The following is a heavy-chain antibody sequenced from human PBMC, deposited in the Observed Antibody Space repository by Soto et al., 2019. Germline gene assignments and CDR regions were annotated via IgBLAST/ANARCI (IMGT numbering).Heavy chain of an antibody. V-gene: IGHV3-11*01. D-gene: IGHD3-16*01. CDR1: GFSFSDYY. CDR2: ISNSGRTI. CDR3: ARLPYPWGWFDP. J-gene: IGHJ5*02. Sequence: QVPLVESGGGLVQPGGSLRLSCAASGFSFSDYYMSWIRQAPGKGQEWISYISNSGRTIYYADSLKGLFTISRDNAKNSLYVQMTRPRVDDTAMYYCARLPYPWGWFDPWGQGTLVTVSS.